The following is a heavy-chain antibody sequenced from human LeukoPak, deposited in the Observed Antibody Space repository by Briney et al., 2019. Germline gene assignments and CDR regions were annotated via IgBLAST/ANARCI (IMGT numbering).Heavy chain of an antibody. Sequence: SETLSLTCTVSGGSISSAGFHWSWIRQPAGKGLEWIGRISISGSTNYNPSLKSRVTISVDTSKHQFSLKLSSVTAADTAVYYCARGEGSGSYYSYFDYWGQGTLVTVSS. CDR3: ARGEGSGSYYSYFDY. CDR2: ISISGST. CDR1: GGSISSAGFH. D-gene: IGHD1-26*01. J-gene: IGHJ4*02. V-gene: IGHV4-61*02.